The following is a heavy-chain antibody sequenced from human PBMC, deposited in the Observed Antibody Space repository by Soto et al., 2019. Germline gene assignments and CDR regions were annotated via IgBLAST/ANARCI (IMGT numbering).Heavy chain of an antibody. J-gene: IGHJ4*02. CDR1: GFTFSSYA. D-gene: IGHD6-13*01. CDR3: AKYGGSSSWHQFDY. Sequence: GGSLRLSCAASGFTFSSYAMSWVRQAPGKGLEWVSAISGSGGSTYYADSVKGRFTISRDNSKNTLYLQMNSLRAEDTAVYFCAKYGGSSSWHQFDYWGQGALVTVSS. CDR2: ISGSGGST. V-gene: IGHV3-23*01.